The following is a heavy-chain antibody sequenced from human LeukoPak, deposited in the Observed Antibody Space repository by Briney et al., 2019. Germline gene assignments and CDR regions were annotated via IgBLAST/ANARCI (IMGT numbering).Heavy chain of an antibody. J-gene: IGHJ6*03. CDR3: ARVDRYHFYLDV. Sequence: GASVKVSCKASGDTFSSYTITWVRQAPGQGLEWMGGIMPLFGTANYAQKFQGRVTITTDESTSRAYMELSSLTSEDTAMYYCARVDRYHFYLDVWGKGTTVTVSS. CDR1: GDTFSSYT. D-gene: IGHD2-21*02. V-gene: IGHV1-69*05. CDR2: IMPLFGTA.